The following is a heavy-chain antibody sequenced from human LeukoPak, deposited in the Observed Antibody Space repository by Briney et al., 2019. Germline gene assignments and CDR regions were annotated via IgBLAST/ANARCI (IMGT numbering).Heavy chain of an antibody. CDR3: ARHVSYYYGMDV. V-gene: IGHV4-31*03. CDR1: GGSISSGGYY. D-gene: IGHD2/OR15-2a*01. CDR2: VFYSGGS. J-gene: IGHJ6*02. Sequence: SETLSLTCTVSGGSISSGGYYWSWIRQHPEKGLEWIGYVFYSGGSYYNPSLKSRVTISVDTSKNQFSLKLSSVTAADTAVYYCARHVSYYYGMDVWGQGTTVTVSS.